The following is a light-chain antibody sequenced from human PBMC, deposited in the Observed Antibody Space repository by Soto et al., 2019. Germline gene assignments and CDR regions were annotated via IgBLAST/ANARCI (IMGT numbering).Light chain of an antibody. CDR1: SSNIGAGYD. V-gene: IGLV1-40*01. CDR3: QSYDSSLSGWV. Sequence: QSVLTQPPSVSGAPGQRVTISCTGSSSNIGAGYDVKWYQQLPGTAPKLLIYGNSNRPSGVPDRFSGSKSGTSAPLAITGLQAEDEADYYCQSYDSSLSGWVFGGGTKLTVL. J-gene: IGLJ3*02. CDR2: GNS.